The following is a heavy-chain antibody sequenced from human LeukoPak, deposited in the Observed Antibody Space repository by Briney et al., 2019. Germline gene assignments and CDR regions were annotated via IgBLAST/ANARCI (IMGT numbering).Heavy chain of an antibody. V-gene: IGHV4-38-2*01. J-gene: IGHJ4*02. Sequence: SETLSLTCAVSGYSISSGYYWGWIRQPPGKGLKCIGSIYHSGSTYYNPSLKSRVTISVDTSKNQFSLKLSSVTAADTAVYYCARLFLFGEDTYFDYWGQGTLVTVSS. CDR3: ARLFLFGEDTYFDY. CDR2: IYHSGST. CDR1: GYSISSGYY. D-gene: IGHD3-10*02.